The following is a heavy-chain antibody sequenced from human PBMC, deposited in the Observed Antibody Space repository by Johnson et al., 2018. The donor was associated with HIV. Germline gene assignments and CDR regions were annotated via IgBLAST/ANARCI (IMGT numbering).Heavy chain of an antibody. J-gene: IGHJ3*02. V-gene: IGHV3-38-3*01. CDR1: GFTVSSNE. CDR3: ASIDAFDI. D-gene: IGHD6-6*01. Sequence: MQLVESGGDVVQPGRSLRLSCTASGFTVSSNEMSWVRQAPGKGLEWVSSISGGSTYYADSRKGRFTISRDNSKNTLHLQMNSLRAEDTAVYYCASIDAFDIWGQGTMVTVSS. CDR2: ISGGST.